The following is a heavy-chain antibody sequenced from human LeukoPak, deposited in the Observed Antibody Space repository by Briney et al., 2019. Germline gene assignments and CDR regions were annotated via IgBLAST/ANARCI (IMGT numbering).Heavy chain of an antibody. J-gene: IGHJ6*02. Sequence: SETPSLTCTVSGGSISSGDYYWSWIRQPPGKGLEWIGYIYYSGSTYYNPSLKSRVTISVDTSKNQFSLKLSSVTAADTAVYYCARDLSNCSGGSCYGMDVWDQGTTVTVSS. CDR1: GGSISSGDYY. CDR3: ARDLSNCSGGSCYGMDV. CDR2: IYYSGST. V-gene: IGHV4-30-4*01. D-gene: IGHD2-15*01.